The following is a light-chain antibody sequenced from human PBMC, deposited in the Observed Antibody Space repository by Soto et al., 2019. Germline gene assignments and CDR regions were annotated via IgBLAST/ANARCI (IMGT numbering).Light chain of an antibody. CDR3: QQYNSYRRT. V-gene: IGKV1-5*03. CDR2: KAS. Sequence: DIQMTQSPSTLSASVGDRVTITCRASQSISSWLAWYQQKPGKAPTLLIYKASSLESGVPSRFSGSGSGTEFTLTISSLQPDDFAAYYCQQYNSYRRTFGQGTKVEIK. J-gene: IGKJ1*01. CDR1: QSISSW.